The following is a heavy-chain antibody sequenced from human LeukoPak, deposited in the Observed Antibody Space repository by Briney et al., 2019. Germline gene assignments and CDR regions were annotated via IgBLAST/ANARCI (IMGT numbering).Heavy chain of an antibody. Sequence: PGGSLRLSCEASGFTFNSYAMSWVRQAPGKGLDWVSVISGGGVGRTDYADSVRGRFTISRDDSKNTMYLEMNSLTVEDTAVYFCAKEDPWFGDAFDLWDQGTLVTVSS. V-gene: IGHV3-23*01. J-gene: IGHJ3*01. CDR2: ISGGGVGRT. D-gene: IGHD3-10*01. CDR1: GFTFNSYA. CDR3: AKEDPWFGDAFDL.